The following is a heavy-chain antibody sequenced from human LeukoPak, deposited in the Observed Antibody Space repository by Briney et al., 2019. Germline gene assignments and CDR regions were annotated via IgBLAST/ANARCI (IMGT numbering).Heavy chain of an antibody. J-gene: IGHJ4*02. CDR2: ISGSGGST. V-gene: IGHV3-23*01. Sequence: PGGSLRLSCAASGFTFSSYGMSWVRQAPGKGLEWVSAISGSGGSTYYADSVKGRFTISRDNSKNTLYLQMNSLRAEDTAVYYCAKAQLGYDILTGYYGIYYFDYWGQGTLVTVSS. CDR3: AKAQLGYDILTGYYGIYYFDY. D-gene: IGHD3-9*01. CDR1: GFTFSSYG.